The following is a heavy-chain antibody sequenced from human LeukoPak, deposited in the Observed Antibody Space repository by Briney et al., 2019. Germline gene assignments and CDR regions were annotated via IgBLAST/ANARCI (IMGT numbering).Heavy chain of an antibody. CDR2: ISSSSSTI. Sequence: PGGSLRLSCAASGFTFSSYSMNWVRQAPGKGLEWVSYISSSSSTIYYADSVKGRFTISRDNAKNSLYLQMNSLRAEDTAVYYRARATGTDSEDYWGQGTLVTVSS. CDR3: ARATGTDSEDY. J-gene: IGHJ4*02. D-gene: IGHD2-8*02. CDR1: GFTFSSYS. V-gene: IGHV3-48*01.